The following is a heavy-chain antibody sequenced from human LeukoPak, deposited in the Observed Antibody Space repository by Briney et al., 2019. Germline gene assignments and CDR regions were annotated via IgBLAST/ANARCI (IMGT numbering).Heavy chain of an antibody. J-gene: IGHJ4*02. CDR2: IKQDGSEK. CDR3: AREYYDSSGYSGSPYYFDY. CDR1: GFTFSSYW. Sequence: GGSLRLSCAASGFTFSSYWMTWARQAPGKGLEWVANIKQDGSEKYYMDSVKGRFTISRDNAKNSLYQKMNSLRAEDTAVYYCAREYYDSSGYSGSPYYFDYWGQGTLVTVSS. V-gene: IGHV3-7*01. D-gene: IGHD3-22*01.